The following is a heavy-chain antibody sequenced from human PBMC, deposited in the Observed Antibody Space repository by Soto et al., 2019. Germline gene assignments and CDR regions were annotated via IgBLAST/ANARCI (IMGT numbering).Heavy chain of an antibody. Sequence: GGSLRLSSAASGFTFSSYAMSWVRQAPGKGLEWVSGLSGSGITTYYADSVKGRFTISRDNSKNTLYLQMNSLRAEDTAVYYCAKDLVVAARAVFDYRGQGTLVTVSS. V-gene: IGHV3-23*01. CDR2: LSGSGITT. J-gene: IGHJ4*02. D-gene: IGHD2-15*01. CDR3: AKDLVVAARAVFDY. CDR1: GFTFSSYA.